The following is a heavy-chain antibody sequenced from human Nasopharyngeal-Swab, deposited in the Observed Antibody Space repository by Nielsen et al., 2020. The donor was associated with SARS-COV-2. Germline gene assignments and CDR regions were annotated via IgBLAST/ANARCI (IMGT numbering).Heavy chain of an antibody. Sequence: WVRQAPGQGLDWMGWISAYNGNTNYAQKLQGRVTITRDTSASTAYMDLSSLRSEDTAVYYCARDGYYDYVWGSSTSYFDYWGQGTLVTVSS. V-gene: IGHV1-18*01. CDR2: ISAYNGNT. CDR3: ARDGYYDYVWGSSTSYFDY. D-gene: IGHD3-16*01. J-gene: IGHJ4*02.